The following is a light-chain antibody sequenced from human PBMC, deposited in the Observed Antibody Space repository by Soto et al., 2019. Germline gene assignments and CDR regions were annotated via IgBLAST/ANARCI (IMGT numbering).Light chain of an antibody. V-gene: IGLV2-8*01. CDR2: EVS. CDR3: GSYAGFNNYVA. J-gene: IGLJ2*01. CDR1: ISDVGGYNY. Sequence: QSVLAQPASVSGSPGQSITISCTGTISDVGGYNYVSWYQQHPGKAPKLMIYEVSERPSGVPDRFSGSKSGNTASLTVSGLQAEDEADYYCGSYAGFNNYVAFGGGXQLTVL.